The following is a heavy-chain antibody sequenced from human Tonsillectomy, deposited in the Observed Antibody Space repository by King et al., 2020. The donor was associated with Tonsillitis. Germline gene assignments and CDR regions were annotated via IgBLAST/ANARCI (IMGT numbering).Heavy chain of an antibody. J-gene: IGHJ4*02. CDR2: INPRNGGT. CDR1: GYAFTGYY. V-gene: IGHV1-2*02. CDR3: ARDLIGGRVGATYVPGY. Sequence: VQLVESGAEVKKPGASVKVSCKASGYAFTGYYVHWVRQAPGQGLEWMGWINPRNGGTNYAQKFQGRVTMTRATSISTAYMDLTRLKSYDTAVYYCARDLIGGRVGATYVPGYGGQGTLVTVSS. D-gene: IGHD1-26*01.